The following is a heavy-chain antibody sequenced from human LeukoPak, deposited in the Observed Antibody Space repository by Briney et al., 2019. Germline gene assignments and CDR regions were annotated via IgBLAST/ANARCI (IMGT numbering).Heavy chain of an antibody. CDR1: GFTFSSYW. Sequence: GGSLRLSCAASGFTFSSYWMSWVRQAPGKGLEWVANIKQDGSEKYYVDSVKGRFTISRDNAKNSLYLQMNSLRAEDTAVYYCARVGPSRAAATYYFDYWGQGTLVTVSS. V-gene: IGHV3-7*01. CDR2: IKQDGSEK. J-gene: IGHJ4*02. CDR3: ARVGPSRAAATYYFDY. D-gene: IGHD6-13*01.